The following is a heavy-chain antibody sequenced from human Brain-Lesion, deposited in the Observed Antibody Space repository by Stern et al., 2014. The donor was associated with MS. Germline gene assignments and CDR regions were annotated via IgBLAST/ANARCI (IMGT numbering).Heavy chain of an antibody. J-gene: IGHJ4*02. D-gene: IGHD3-3*01. CDR3: ARVTEFLRFFYPDY. Sequence: QVQLVESGPGLVKPSPTLSLTCNVSGGAVSSGDRYWGWHSQQQEKGLEWNGYITYRGNNHNNSSLESSVFISMGRSKIQFSLTLRSVTAADTAVYYCARVTEFLRFFYPDYWGQGIRVTVSS. CDR1: GGAVSSGDRY. CDR2: ITYRGNN. V-gene: IGHV4-31*03.